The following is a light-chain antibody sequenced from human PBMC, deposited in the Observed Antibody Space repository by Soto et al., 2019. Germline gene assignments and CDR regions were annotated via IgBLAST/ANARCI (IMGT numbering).Light chain of an antibody. CDR1: QSVSSSY. V-gene: IGKV3-20*01. CDR3: QQYGSSIFT. Sequence: EIVMTQSPATRSVSPGGGATLSCRASQSVSSSYLAWYQQKPGQAPRLLIYGASSRSPGIPDRFSGSGSRTDFTLTISRLEPEDFAVYYCQQYGSSIFTFGPGTKVDIK. CDR2: GAS. J-gene: IGKJ3*01.